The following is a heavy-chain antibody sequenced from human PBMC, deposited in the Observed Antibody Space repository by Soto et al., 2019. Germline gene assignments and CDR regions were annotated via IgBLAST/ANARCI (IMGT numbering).Heavy chain of an antibody. CDR3: AREHIVVVGEAYYYGMDV. V-gene: IGHV6-1*01. Sequence: SQTLSLTCAISGDSVSSNSAAWNWIRQSPSRGLEWLGKTYYRSKWYNEYAESVKSRITINPDTSKNQFSLQLNSVTPEDTAVYYCAREHIVVVGEAYYYGMDVWGQGTTVTVSS. CDR2: TYYRSKWYN. D-gene: IGHD2-2*01. CDR1: GDSVSSNSAA. J-gene: IGHJ6*02.